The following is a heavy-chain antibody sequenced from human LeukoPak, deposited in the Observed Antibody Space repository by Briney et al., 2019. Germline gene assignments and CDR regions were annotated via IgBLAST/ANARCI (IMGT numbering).Heavy chain of an antibody. CDR2: INHSGST. Sequence: SETLSLTCAVYGGSFSGYYWSWIRQPPGKGLERIGEINHSGSTNYNPSLKSRVTISVDTSKNQFSLKLSSVTAADTAVYYCARRPGGFWALKYYFDYWGQGTLVTVSS. D-gene: IGHD3-16*01. CDR1: GGSFSGYY. V-gene: IGHV4-34*01. J-gene: IGHJ4*02. CDR3: ARRPGGFWALKYYFDY.